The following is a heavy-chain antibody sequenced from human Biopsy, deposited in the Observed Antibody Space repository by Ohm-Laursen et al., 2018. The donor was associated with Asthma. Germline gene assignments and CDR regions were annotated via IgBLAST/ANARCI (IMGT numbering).Heavy chain of an antibody. D-gene: IGHD4-17*01. CDR1: GYTLTYYS. CDR3: ARSPYAGDYAFDS. CDR2: NNLVSGST. V-gene: IGHV1-2*02. Sequence: GSSVTVSYQPSGYTLTYYSVMWLRQAPGQELGWMGWNNLVSGSTNLAQKFPDRLTITRDRSTGTAYMELRRLTSADAAMDYCARSPYAGDYAFDSWGQGTLLTVSS. J-gene: IGHJ4*01.